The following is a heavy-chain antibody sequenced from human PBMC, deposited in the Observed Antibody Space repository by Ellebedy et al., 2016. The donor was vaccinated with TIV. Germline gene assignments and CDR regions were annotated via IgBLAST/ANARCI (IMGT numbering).Heavy chain of an antibody. CDR3: ARRDAFDI. CDR2: MDNIGST. Sequence: PGGSLRLSCTVSGDSISRSTYYWGWIRQPPGKGLEWMGSMDNIGSTRNNPSLKSRVTLSVDTSRNQFSLKLTSVAAADTAVYYCARRDAFDIWGQGTMVIVSS. V-gene: IGHV4-39*01. CDR1: GDSISRSTYY. J-gene: IGHJ3*02.